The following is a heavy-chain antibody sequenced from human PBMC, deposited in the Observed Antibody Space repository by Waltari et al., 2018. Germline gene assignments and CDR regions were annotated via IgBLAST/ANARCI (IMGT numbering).Heavy chain of an antibody. CDR2: INPSGGAS. CDR1: GYTFTNYY. D-gene: IGHD2-15*01. CDR3: ARDDEYCSGGRCYPKNWFDS. J-gene: IGHJ5*01. V-gene: IGHV1-46*01. Sequence: QVLLVQSGAEVKKPGASVKVSCKASGYTFTNYYIHWVRQAPGQGLEWLGIINPSGGASTYEQKFQGRVTMTWDTSTNTVYMELSSLGSEDTAVYYCARDDEYCSGGRCYPKNWFDSWGQGTLVTVSS.